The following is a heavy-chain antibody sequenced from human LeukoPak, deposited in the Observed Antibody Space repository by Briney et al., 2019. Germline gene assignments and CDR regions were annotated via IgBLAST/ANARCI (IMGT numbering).Heavy chain of an antibody. V-gene: IGHV3-74*01. CDR2: VNSDGSST. CDR3: ARDLGRGYCSGGSCYSLYFDL. J-gene: IGHJ2*01. Sequence: GGSLRLSCAASGFTFSSYWMHWVRQAPGRGLVWVSRVNSDGSSTTYADSVKGRFTISRDNAKNTLYLQMNSLRAEDTAVYYCARDLGRGYCSGGSCYSLYFDLWGRGTLVTVPS. CDR1: GFTFSSYW. D-gene: IGHD2-15*01.